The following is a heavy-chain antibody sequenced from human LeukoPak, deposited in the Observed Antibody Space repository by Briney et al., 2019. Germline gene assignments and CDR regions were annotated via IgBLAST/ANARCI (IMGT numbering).Heavy chain of an antibody. D-gene: IGHD1-26*01. CDR1: GYTFTTYD. CDR3: ARVAGSIDY. CDR2: MNPKSGYT. J-gene: IGHJ4*02. V-gene: IGHV1-8*01. Sequence: GASVKVSCKASGYTFTTYDINWVRQATGQGLEWMGWMNPKSGYTGYAQKFQGRVTMTRDTSISTAYMEVSSLRSEDTAVYYCARVAGSIDYWGQGTLVPVSS.